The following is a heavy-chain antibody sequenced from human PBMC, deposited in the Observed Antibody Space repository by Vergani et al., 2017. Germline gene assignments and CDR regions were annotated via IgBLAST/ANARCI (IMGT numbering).Heavy chain of an antibody. V-gene: IGHV4-59*08. CDR2: IYYSGST. J-gene: IGHJ6*03. CDR1: GGSISSYY. CDR3: ARHSPADSGSYRGYYYYYMDV. Sequence: QVQLQESGPGLVKPSETLSLTCTVSGGSISSYYWSWIRQPPGKGLEWIGYIYYSGSTNYNPSLKSRVTMSVDTSKNQFSLKLSSVTAADTAVYYCARHSPADSGSYRGYYYYYMDVWGKGTTVTVSS. D-gene: IGHD1-26*01.